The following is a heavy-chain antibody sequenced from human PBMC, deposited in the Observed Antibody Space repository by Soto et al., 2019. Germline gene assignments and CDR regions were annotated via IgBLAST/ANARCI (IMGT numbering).Heavy chain of an antibody. Sequence: HPGGSLRLSCAASGFTFSSYAMSWVRQAPGKGLEWVSAISGSGGSTYYADSVKGRFTISRDNSKNTLYLQMNSLRAEDTAVYYCAKSRLELHEVFDYWGQGTLVTVSS. J-gene: IGHJ4*02. D-gene: IGHD1-7*01. CDR1: GFTFSSYA. CDR2: ISGSGGST. CDR3: AKSRLELHEVFDY. V-gene: IGHV3-23*01.